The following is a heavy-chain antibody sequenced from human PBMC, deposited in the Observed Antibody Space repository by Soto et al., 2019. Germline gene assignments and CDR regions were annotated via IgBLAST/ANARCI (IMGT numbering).Heavy chain of an antibody. CDR3: SIERTPIKLERPRWFDP. J-gene: IGHJ5*02. V-gene: IGHV4-39*02. D-gene: IGHD1-1*01. CDR2: IYYSGST. CDR1: GGSISSSSYY. Sequence: SETLSLTCTVSGGSISSSSYYWGWIRQPPGKGLERIGSIYYSGSTYYNPSLKSRVTISVDTSKNQFSLKLSSVTAADTAVYFCSIERTPIKLERPRWFDPWGQGTLVTVSS.